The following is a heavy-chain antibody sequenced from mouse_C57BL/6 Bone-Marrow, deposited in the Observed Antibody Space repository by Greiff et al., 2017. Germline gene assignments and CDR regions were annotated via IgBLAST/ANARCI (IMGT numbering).Heavy chain of an antibody. V-gene: IGHV5-6*01. Sequence: EVQLLESGGDLVKPGGSLKLSCAASGFTFSSYGMSWVRQTPDKRLEWVATISSGGSYTYYPDSVKGQFTISRDTAKNTLYLQMRSLKAEDTAMYYCASYYGSSYDAMDYWGQGTSVTVSS. CDR3: ASYYGSSYDAMDY. J-gene: IGHJ4*01. CDR1: GFTFSSYG. D-gene: IGHD1-1*01. CDR2: ISSGGSYT.